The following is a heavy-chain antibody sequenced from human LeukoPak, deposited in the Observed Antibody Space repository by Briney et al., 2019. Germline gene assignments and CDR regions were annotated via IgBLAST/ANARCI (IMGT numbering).Heavy chain of an antibody. J-gene: IGHJ4*02. V-gene: IGHV3-23*01. CDR1: GFSFSSYA. CDR2: ISGSGVST. Sequence: GGSLRLSCAASGFSFSSYAMSWVRQAPGKGLEWVSGISGSGVSTYFADSGKGRFTISRDTSKNTLYLQMHSLRVEDTAVYYCAKDTTYYYDSSGFFDYWGQGTLVTVSS. D-gene: IGHD3-22*01. CDR3: AKDTTYYYDSSGFFDY.